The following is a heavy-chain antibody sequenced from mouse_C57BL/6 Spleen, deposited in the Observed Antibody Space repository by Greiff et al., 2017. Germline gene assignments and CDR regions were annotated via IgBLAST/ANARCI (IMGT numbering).Heavy chain of an antibody. CDR3: TTRTGTSSYFDS. Sequence: VQLQQSGAELVRPGASVKLSCTASGFNIKDAYMHWVKQRPEQGLEWIGWIDPENGDTEYASKFQGKATITADTSSNTAYLQLSSLTSEDTAVYYCTTRTGTSSYFDSWGQGTTLTVSS. V-gene: IGHV14-4*01. D-gene: IGHD4-1*01. CDR1: GFNIKDAY. J-gene: IGHJ2*01. CDR2: IDPENGDT.